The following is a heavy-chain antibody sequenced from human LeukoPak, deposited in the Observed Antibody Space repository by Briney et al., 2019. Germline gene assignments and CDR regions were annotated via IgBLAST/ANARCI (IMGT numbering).Heavy chain of an antibody. CDR3: ARDSSAGYYGSGPLVMDV. V-gene: IGHV3-33*01. D-gene: IGHD3-10*01. CDR2: IWSDGSNK. CDR1: GLTSSSYG. Sequence: VRSLSLSCAASGLTSSSYGMHWVRQAPGKGLGWVAVIWSDGSNKYYAESVKGRFPFSIDNSKNTLYLKMNSLRAEAMAVYYCARDSSAGYYGSGPLVMDVGGKETTATVSS. J-gene: IGHJ6*04.